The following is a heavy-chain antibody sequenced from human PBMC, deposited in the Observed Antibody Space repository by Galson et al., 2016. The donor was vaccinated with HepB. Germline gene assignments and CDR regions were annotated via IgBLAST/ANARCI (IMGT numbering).Heavy chain of an antibody. CDR1: GFTFSNYG. CDR3: ARAHYGVLPLDY. J-gene: IGHJ4*02. D-gene: IGHD4-17*01. V-gene: IGHV3-33*01. Sequence: SLRLSCAASGFTFSNYGFHWARHTPAKGLEWVAFIYSVGSKIYYGNSVKGRFTISRDNSKHTVYLEMNSLRAEDTAVYYCARAHYGVLPLDYWGQGTLVTVSA. CDR2: IYSVGSKI.